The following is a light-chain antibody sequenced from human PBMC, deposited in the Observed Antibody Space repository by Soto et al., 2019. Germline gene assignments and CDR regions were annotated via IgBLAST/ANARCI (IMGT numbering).Light chain of an antibody. CDR1: QSVSSN. J-gene: IGKJ1*01. CDR3: QQYNNWPPWT. V-gene: IGKV3-15*01. Sequence: EIVMTQSPATLSVSPVERATLSCMASQSVSSNLAWYQQKPGQAPRLLIYGASTRATGIPARFSGSGSGTEFTLTISSLQSEDFAVYYCQQYNNWPPWTFGQGTKLDIK. CDR2: GAS.